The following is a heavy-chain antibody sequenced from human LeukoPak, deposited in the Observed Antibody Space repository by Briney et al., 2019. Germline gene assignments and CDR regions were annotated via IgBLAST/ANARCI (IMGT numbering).Heavy chain of an antibody. V-gene: IGHV3-23*01. CDR2: ISGSGGST. CDR3: AKDTLGYCSGGGCSVPWD. CDR1: GFTFSSYA. J-gene: IGHJ4*02. Sequence: GGSLRLSCASSGFTFSSYAMSWVRQAPGKGLEWVSAISGSGGSTYYADSVKGRFTISRDNSKNTLYLQMNSLRAEDTAVYYCAKDTLGYCSGGGCSVPWDWGQGTLVTVSS. D-gene: IGHD2-15*01.